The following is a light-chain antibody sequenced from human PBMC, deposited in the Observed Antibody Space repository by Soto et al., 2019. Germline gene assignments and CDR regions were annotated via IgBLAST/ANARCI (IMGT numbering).Light chain of an antibody. Sequence: QSALTQPASVSGSPGQSITISCTGTSSDVGGYNYVSWYQQHPGKAPKLMIYDVSNRLSGVSNRFSGSKSGNTASLTISGLQAEDEADYYCSSYTSSSPVVFGGGTPLTVL. CDR1: SSDVGGYNY. V-gene: IGLV2-14*01. CDR2: DVS. J-gene: IGLJ2*01. CDR3: SSYTSSSPVV.